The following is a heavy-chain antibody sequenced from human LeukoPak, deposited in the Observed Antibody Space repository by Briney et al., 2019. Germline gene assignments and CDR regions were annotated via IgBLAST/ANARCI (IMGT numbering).Heavy chain of an antibody. Sequence: ASMKVSCKASGYTFTSYGISWVRQAPGQGLEWMGWISAYNGNTNYAQKLQGRVTMTTDTSTSTAYMELRSLRSDDTAVYYCARDYCSGGSCPFDYWGQGTLVTVSS. D-gene: IGHD2-15*01. CDR1: GYTFTSYG. CDR2: ISAYNGNT. V-gene: IGHV1-18*01. J-gene: IGHJ4*02. CDR3: ARDYCSGGSCPFDY.